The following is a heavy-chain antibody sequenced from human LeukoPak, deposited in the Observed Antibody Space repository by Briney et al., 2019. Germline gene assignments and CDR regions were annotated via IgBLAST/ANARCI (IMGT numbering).Heavy chain of an antibody. D-gene: IGHD5-12*01. CDR1: GFTFSNYW. J-gene: IGHJ2*01. Sequence: PGGSLRLSCAASGFTFSNYWMSWVRQAPGKGLEWVANIKQDGSEKYYVDSVKGRFTISRDNAKNSLYLQMNSLRAEDTAVYYCARGGLRNWYFDLWGRGTLVTVSS. V-gene: IGHV3-7*01. CDR2: IKQDGSEK. CDR3: ARGGLRNWYFDL.